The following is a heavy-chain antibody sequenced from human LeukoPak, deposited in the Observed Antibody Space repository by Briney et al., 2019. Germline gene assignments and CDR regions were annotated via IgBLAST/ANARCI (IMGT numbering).Heavy chain of an antibody. V-gene: IGHV1-69*13. CDR2: IMPIFGIS. D-gene: IGHD3-22*01. J-gene: IGHJ6*03. CDR3: ARDIGRYNSESSDYYANYYYYMDV. Sequence: GASVMVSCKASGGTLSSYAINWVRQAPGQGLEWMGGIMPIFGISNYAQKFQGRVTITADESTTTAYMELSSLRSEDTAVYYCARDIGRYNSESSDYYANYYYYMDVWGKGTTVTVSS. CDR1: GGTLSSYA.